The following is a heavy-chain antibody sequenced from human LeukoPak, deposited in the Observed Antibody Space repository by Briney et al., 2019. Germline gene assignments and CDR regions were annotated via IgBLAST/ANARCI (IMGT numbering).Heavy chain of an antibody. V-gene: IGHV3-9*01. CDR1: GFTFDDYA. CDR2: ISWNSGNI. D-gene: IGHD4-17*01. Sequence: PGRSLRLACAASGFTFDDYAMHWVRQAPGKGLELVSGISWNSGNIDYADAVKGRFTSSRDNAKNSRYLQMNSLRPEDTALYYCATDSSRAQTTVTTGWYFDYWGQGTLVTVSS. J-gene: IGHJ4*02. CDR3: ATDSSRAQTTVTTGWYFDY.